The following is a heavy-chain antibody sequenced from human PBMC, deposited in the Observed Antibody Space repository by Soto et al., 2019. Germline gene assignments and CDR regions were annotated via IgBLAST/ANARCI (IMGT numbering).Heavy chain of an antibody. CDR2: IIHTGST. V-gene: IGHV4-34*12. CDR1: GGSFSGYY. Sequence: QVQIQQWGAGLLKPSETLSLTCGVYGGSFSGYYWSWIRQPPGKGLEWIGEIIHTGSTNYNQSLKSRVAISIDTSKKQFSLKLSSVTAADTAVYYCARTGQPPSDYWGQGALVTVSS. CDR3: ARTGQPPSDY. J-gene: IGHJ4*02. D-gene: IGHD2-2*01.